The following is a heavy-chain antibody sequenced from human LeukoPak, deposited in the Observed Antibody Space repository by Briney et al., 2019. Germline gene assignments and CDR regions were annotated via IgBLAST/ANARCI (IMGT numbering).Heavy chain of an antibody. CDR3: ARDVSKNYYYYYMDV. CDR1: GFTFSSYA. Sequence: PGGSLRLSCAASGFTFSSYAMHWVRQAPGKGLEWVAVISYDGSNKCYADSVKGRFTISRDNSKNTLYLQMNSLRAEDTAVYYCARDVSKNYYYYYMDVWGKGTTVTVSS. CDR2: ISYDGSNK. V-gene: IGHV3-30*01. J-gene: IGHJ6*03. D-gene: IGHD5/OR15-5a*01.